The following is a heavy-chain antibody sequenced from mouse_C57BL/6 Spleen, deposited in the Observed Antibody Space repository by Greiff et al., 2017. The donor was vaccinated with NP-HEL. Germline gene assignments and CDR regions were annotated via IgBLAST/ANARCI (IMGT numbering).Heavy chain of an antibody. CDR2: IWSGGST. V-gene: IGHV2-2*01. D-gene: IGHD1-1*01. Sequence: VQLQQSGPGLVQPSQSLSITCTVSGFSLTSYGVHWVRQSPGKGLEWLGVIWSGGSTDYNAAFISRLSISKDNSKSQVFFKMNSLQADDTAIYYCARKGDYGSLDYWGQGTTLTVSS. J-gene: IGHJ2*01. CDR3: ARKGDYGSLDY. CDR1: GFSLTSYG.